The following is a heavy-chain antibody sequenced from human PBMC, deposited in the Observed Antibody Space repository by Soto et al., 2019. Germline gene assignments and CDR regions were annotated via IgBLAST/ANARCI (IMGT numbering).Heavy chain of an antibody. V-gene: IGHV3-23*01. Sequence: EVQLLESGGGLVQPGESLRLSCAASGLTVGTYAMSWVRQAPGKGLEWVSGISATDDSTYYADSVKGRFTMSRDKSKNTLFLQMNFLRAEETALYGCANAWEQRHWGEGSLVTVSS. J-gene: IGHJ4*02. CDR1: GLTVGTYA. CDR3: ANAWEQRH. D-gene: IGHD1-26*01. CDR2: ISATDDST.